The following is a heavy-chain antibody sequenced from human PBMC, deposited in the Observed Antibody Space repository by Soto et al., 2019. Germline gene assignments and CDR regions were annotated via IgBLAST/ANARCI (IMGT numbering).Heavy chain of an antibody. V-gene: IGHV1-69*13. D-gene: IGHD2-2*01. CDR2: IIPIFGTA. Sequence: SVKVSCKASGGTFSSYAISWVRQAPGQGLEWMGGIIPIFGTANYAQKFQGRVTITADESTSTAYMELSSLRSEDTAVYYCARWLGYCSSTSCRDYYYGMDVWGQGTTVTVSS. J-gene: IGHJ6*02. CDR1: GGTFSSYA. CDR3: ARWLGYCSSTSCRDYYYGMDV.